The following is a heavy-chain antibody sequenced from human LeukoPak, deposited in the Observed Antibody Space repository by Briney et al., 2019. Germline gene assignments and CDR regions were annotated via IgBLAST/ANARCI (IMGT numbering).Heavy chain of an antibody. D-gene: IGHD3-16*02. J-gene: IGHJ4*02. CDR2: ISWNSGSI. CDR1: GFTFDDYA. Sequence: PGGSLRLAWAASGFTFDDYAMHWVRQAPGKGLEWVSGISWNSGSIGYADSVKGRFTISRDNAKNSLYLQMNSLRAEDMALYYCAKGITFGGVIVPMAFDYWGQGTPVTVSS. CDR3: AKGITFGGVIVPMAFDY. V-gene: IGHV3-9*03.